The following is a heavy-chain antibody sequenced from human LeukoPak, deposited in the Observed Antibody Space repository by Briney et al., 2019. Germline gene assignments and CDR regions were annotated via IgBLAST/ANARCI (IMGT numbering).Heavy chain of an antibody. CDR2: ISYDGNNE. Sequence: GGSLRLSCVASGLTFTGYAMHWVRQTPGEGLEWVAVISYDGNNEHYADSVKGRFTVSRDNSKNTLYLQMNSLTAADTAVYFCAKALGDWPTTLDYWGRGTLVTVSS. D-gene: IGHD3-16*01. J-gene: IGHJ4*02. V-gene: IGHV3-30*04. CDR1: GLTFTGYA. CDR3: AKALGDWPTTLDY.